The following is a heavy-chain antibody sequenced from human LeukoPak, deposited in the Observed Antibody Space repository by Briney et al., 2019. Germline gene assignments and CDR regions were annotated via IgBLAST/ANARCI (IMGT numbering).Heavy chain of an antibody. J-gene: IGHJ4*02. CDR1: GGSISSYY. D-gene: IGHD1-26*01. CDR2: ISYSGST. CDR3: ARHRVSGSSYSALDY. Sequence: SETLSLTCTVSGGSISSYYWSWIRQPPGKGLEWIGYISYSGSTNYNPSLKSRVIMSVDTSKTHFSLNLSSVTAADTAFYYCARHRVSGSSYSALDYWGQGTLVSVSS. V-gene: IGHV4-59*08.